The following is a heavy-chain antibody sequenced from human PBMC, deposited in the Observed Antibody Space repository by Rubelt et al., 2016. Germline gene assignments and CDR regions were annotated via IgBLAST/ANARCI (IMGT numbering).Heavy chain of an antibody. V-gene: IGHV1-18*01. D-gene: IGHD2-15*01. CDR2: ISGYLGNT. Sequence: ASVKVSCKASGYTLTSSGISWVRQAPGQGLEWMGWISGYLGNTNYAQMFQGRVTMTTDTFTGPAYMELRGLTSDDTAVYYCVRVVAVAGTLFEGWGQGTPVTGS. CDR1: GYTLTSSG. CDR3: VRVVAVAGTLFEG. J-gene: IGHJ4*02.